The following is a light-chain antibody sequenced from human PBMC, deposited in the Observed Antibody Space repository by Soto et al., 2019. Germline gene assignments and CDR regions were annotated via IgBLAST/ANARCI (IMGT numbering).Light chain of an antibody. CDR2: GAS. J-gene: IGKJ1*01. CDR1: QSVSSSY. V-gene: IGKV3-20*01. CDR3: QQYGSSPQT. Sequence: EIVLTQSPGTLSLSPGERATLSCRASQSVSSSYLAWYQQKPGQAPRLLTYGASSRATGIPDRFSGSGSGTDFTLTISRLEPEDFAVYYCQQYGSSPQTFGQGTKGDIK.